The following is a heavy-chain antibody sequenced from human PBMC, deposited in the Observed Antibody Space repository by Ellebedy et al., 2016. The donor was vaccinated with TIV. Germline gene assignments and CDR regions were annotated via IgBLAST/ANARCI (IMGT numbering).Heavy chain of an antibody. CDR3: AREAYDFWSGYFSPSNWFDP. CDR1: GGSISSSSYY. D-gene: IGHD3-3*01. V-gene: IGHV4-39*07. CDR2: IYYSGST. J-gene: IGHJ5*02. Sequence: SETLSLTXTVSGGSISSSSYYWGWIRQPPGKGLEWIGSIYYSGSTYYNPSLKSRVTISVDTSKNQFSLKLSSVTAADTAVYYCAREAYDFWSGYFSPSNWFDPWGQGTLVTVSS.